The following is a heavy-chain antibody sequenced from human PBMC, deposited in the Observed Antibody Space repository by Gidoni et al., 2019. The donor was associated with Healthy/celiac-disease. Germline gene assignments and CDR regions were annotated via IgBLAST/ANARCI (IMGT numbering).Heavy chain of an antibody. CDR3: ARDRGHFDY. Sequence: QVQLVESGGGVVQPGRSLSLSCAASGFTFSSYAMHWVRQAPGKGLEWVAVISYDGSNKYYADSVKGRFTISRDNSKNTLYLQMNSLRAEDTAVYYCARDRGHFDYWGQGTLVTVSS. V-gene: IGHV3-30-3*01. CDR1: GFTFSSYA. CDR2: ISYDGSNK. J-gene: IGHJ4*02.